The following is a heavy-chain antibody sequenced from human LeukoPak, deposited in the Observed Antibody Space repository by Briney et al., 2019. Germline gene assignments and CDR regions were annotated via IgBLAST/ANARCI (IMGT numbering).Heavy chain of an antibody. CDR3: ARDWGSIKVITDY. CDR2: ISSNSDNT. CDR1: GYTFTGYD. J-gene: IGHJ4*02. D-gene: IGHD3-16*01. V-gene: IGHV1-18*04. Sequence: ASVKVSCKASGYTFTGYDMHWVRQAPGQGLEWMGWISSNSDNTNYAQKLQGRVTMTTDTSTSTAYMELRSPRSDDTAVYYCARDWGSIKVITDYWGQGTLVTVSS.